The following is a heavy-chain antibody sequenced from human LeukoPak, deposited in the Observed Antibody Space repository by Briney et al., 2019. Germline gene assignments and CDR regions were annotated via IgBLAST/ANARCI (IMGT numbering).Heavy chain of an antibody. V-gene: IGHV3-20*04. J-gene: IGHJ4*02. D-gene: IGHD3-9*01. CDR1: GFTFDDYA. CDR2: ISWIGSST. CDR3: ARVLRHFDWSPFDY. Sequence: AGGSLTLSCAASGFTFDDYAMSWVGHGPGKGLEWVSGISWIGSSTGHADSVKGRFTISRDNARNSLYLQMNSLRAEDTAFYYCARVLRHFDWSPFDYWGQGILVTVSS.